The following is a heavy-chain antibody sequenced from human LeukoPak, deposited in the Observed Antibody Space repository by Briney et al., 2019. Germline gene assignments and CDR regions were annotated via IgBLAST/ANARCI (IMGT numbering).Heavy chain of an antibody. CDR3: AKQVTIFGVVIGAFDI. CDR1: GFTFSSYA. CDR2: ISGSGGST. D-gene: IGHD3-3*01. J-gene: IGHJ3*02. Sequence: SGGSLRLSCAASGFTFSSYAMSWVRQAPGKGLEWVSAISGSGGSTYYADSVKGRFTISRDNSKNTLYLQMNSLRAEDTAVYYCAKQVTIFGVVIGAFDIWGQGTMVTVSS. V-gene: IGHV3-23*01.